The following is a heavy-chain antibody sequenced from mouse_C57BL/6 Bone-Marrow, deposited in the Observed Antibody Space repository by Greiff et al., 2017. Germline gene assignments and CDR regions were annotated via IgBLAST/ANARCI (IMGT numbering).Heavy chain of an antibody. CDR1: GFSLTSYG. CDR3: ARKRGSGWYFDV. Sequence: QVQLKESGPGLVQPSQSLSITCTVSGFSLTSYGVHWVRQSPGKGLEWLGVIWSGGSTAYNAAFISRLSISKDNSKSQVFFKMNSLQADDTAIYYCARKRGSGWYFDVWGTGTTVTVSS. D-gene: IGHD1-3*01. CDR2: IWSGGST. V-gene: IGHV2-2*01. J-gene: IGHJ1*03.